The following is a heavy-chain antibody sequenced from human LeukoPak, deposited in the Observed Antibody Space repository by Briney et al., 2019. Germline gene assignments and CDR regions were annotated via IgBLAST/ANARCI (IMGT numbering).Heavy chain of an antibody. CDR2: IYYSGNT. V-gene: IGHV4-39*07. D-gene: IGHD3-10*01. CDR1: GGSISNYY. CDR3: ARDSGTTGEVKFDP. J-gene: IGHJ5*02. Sequence: SETLSLTCTVSGGSISNYYWGWIRQAPGKGLEWIGSIYYSGNTYYNSSLKSRVTISRDTSKNQFSLNLFSVTAADTAMYYCARDSGTTGEVKFDPWGQGTLVTVSS.